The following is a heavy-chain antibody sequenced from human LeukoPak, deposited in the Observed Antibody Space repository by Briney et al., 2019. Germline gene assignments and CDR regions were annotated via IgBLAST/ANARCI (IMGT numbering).Heavy chain of an antibody. CDR3: ARDCDRSGYYCY. Sequence: ASVKVSCKASGYTFSDYGISRVRQAPGQGLEWMGWISTYTGSTNYAQKLQDRVAMTTDTSTSTAYMELRSLRSDDTAVYYCARDCDRSGYYCYWGQGTLVTVSS. CDR1: GYTFSDYG. J-gene: IGHJ4*02. D-gene: IGHD3-22*01. CDR2: ISTYTGST. V-gene: IGHV1-18*01.